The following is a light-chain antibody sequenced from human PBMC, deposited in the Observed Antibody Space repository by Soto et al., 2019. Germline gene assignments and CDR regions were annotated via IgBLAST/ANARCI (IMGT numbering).Light chain of an antibody. CDR2: DTS. CDR1: QSVSIH. Sequence: EIVLTQSPGTLSLSPGERATLSCRASQSVSIHLAWYQQKPGQAPRLLIYDTSTRATGIPARFSGSGSGTEFTLTISRLEPEDFAVYFCQQHRTFGQGTKVDI. CDR3: QQHRT. V-gene: IGKV3-20*01. J-gene: IGKJ1*01.